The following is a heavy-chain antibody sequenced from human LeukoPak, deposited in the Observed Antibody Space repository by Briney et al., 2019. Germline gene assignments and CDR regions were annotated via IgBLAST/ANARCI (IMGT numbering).Heavy chain of an antibody. CDR3: AIGIAARPRSFDY. J-gene: IGHJ4*02. CDR1: GYTFTGYY. V-gene: IGHV1-2*02. D-gene: IGHD6-6*01. CDR2: INSNSGGT. Sequence: ASVKVSCKASGYTFTGYYMHWVRQAPGQGLEWMGWINSNSGGTNSAQKFQGRVTMTRDTSISTAYMELSRLRSDDTAVYYCAIGIAARPRSFDYWGQGTLVTVSS.